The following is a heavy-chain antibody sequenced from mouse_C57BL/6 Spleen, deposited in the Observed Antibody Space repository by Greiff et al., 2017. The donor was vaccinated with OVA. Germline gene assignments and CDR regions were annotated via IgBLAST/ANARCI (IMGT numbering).Heavy chain of an antibody. CDR3: AREDDGYWYFDV. V-gene: IGHV1-22*01. CDR2: INPNTGGT. Sequence: VQLQQSGPELVKPGASVKMSCKASGYTFTDYNMHWVKQSHGKSLEWIGYINPNTGGTSYNQKFKGKATLTVNKSSSTAYMELRSLTSEDSAVYYCAREDDGYWYFDVWGTGTTVTVSS. J-gene: IGHJ1*03. D-gene: IGHD2-3*01. CDR1: GYTFTDYN.